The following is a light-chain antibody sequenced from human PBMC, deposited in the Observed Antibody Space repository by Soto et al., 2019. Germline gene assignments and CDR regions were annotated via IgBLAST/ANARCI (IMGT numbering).Light chain of an antibody. CDR2: SNN. CDR1: SSNIGSNT. CDR3: AAWDDSLNGAV. V-gene: IGLV1-44*01. J-gene: IGLJ7*01. Sequence: QSVLTQPPSASGTPGQRVTISCSGSSSNIGSNTVNWYQQLPGTAPKLLIYSNNQRPSGVPDRFSDSKSGTSASLAISGRQSEDEADYYCAAWDDSLNGAVFGGGTQLTVL.